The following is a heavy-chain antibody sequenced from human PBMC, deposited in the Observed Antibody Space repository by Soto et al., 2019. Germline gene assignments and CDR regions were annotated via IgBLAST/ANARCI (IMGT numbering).Heavy chain of an antibody. CDR1: GFTFSSYA. Sequence: GGSLRLSCSASGFTFSSYAMSWVRQAPGKGLEWVSVISGSGGSTHYADSVKGRSTISRDNSKNTLYLQVNSLRAEDTAVYYCEKKGDFIVYPPTYGGQGTQVPVS. CDR2: ISGSGGST. D-gene: IGHD2-15*01. V-gene: IGHV3-23*01. CDR3: EKKGDFIVYPPTY. J-gene: IGHJ4*02.